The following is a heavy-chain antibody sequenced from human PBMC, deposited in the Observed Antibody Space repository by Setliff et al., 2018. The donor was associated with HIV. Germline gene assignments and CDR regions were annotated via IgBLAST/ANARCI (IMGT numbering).Heavy chain of an antibody. V-gene: IGHV3-53*01. CDR3: AKDPAVRGSTFDS. J-gene: IGHJ4*02. D-gene: IGHD3-10*01. Sequence: PGGSLRLSCAASGFSISSNYMSWVRQAPGKGLEWVAVIYREYGAYYADSVKGRFTVSRDNSKNTIDLQMHSLRAEDTAVYYCAKDPAVRGSTFDSWGQGTLVTVSS. CDR2: IYREYGA. CDR1: GFSISSNY.